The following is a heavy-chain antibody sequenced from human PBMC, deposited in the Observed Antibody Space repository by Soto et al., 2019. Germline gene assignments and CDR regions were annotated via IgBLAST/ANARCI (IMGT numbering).Heavy chain of an antibody. J-gene: IGHJ4*02. Sequence: SETLSLTCTVSGGSINTFYWSWVRHPAGKGLEWIGRIFSSGSTSFNPSLESRVAMSVAASKTHFPLNLSSVTAADMAVYSCAREGSYSAYNFAHGIQLWSFDFWGQGALVTVSS. CDR1: GGSINTFY. CDR3: AREGSYSAYNFAHGIQLWSFDF. D-gene: IGHD5-12*01. V-gene: IGHV4-4*07. CDR2: IFSSGST.